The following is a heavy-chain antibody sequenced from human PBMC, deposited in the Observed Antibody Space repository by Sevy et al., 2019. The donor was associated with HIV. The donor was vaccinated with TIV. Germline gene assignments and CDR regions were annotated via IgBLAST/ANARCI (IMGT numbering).Heavy chain of an antibody. J-gene: IGHJ4*02. Sequence: GGSLRLSCAASGFTFSTYWMHWVRQAPGKGLVWVSRINSDGSSTNYADSVKGRFTISRDNAKNNLYLQRNSLRAEDTAVYFCARDPGFWGGEFDYWGQGTLVTVSS. V-gene: IGHV3-74*01. CDR1: GFTFSTYW. CDR2: INSDGSST. D-gene: IGHD3-10*01. CDR3: ARDPGFWGGEFDY.